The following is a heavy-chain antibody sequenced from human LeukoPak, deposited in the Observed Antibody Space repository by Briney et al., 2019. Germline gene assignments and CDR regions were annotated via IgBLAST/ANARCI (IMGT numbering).Heavy chain of an antibody. V-gene: IGHV4-4*07. CDR2: IYTSGST. Sequence: PSETLSLTCTVSGGSISSYYWSWLRQPAGKGLEWIGRIYTSGSTNYNPSLKSRVPISVDKSKNQFSLKLSSVTAADTPVYYCARDYRRGATIFGVVTPSWYFDLWGRGTLVTVSS. D-gene: IGHD3-3*01. J-gene: IGHJ2*01. CDR3: ARDYRRGATIFGVVTPSWYFDL. CDR1: GGSISSYY.